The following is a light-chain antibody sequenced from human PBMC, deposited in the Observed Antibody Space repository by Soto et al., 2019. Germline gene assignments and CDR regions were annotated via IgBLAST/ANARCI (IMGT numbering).Light chain of an antibody. J-gene: IGKJ4*01. CDR2: GAS. Sequence: EKVMTQSPAATSVSPGERATLSCRASQSVNSNLAWYQQKAGQAPRLILYGASTRATGIPARFSSSASGTEFTLTISSLQSEDSAVYYCQQYNDWPLTFGGGTKVEIK. V-gene: IGKV3-15*01. CDR3: QQYNDWPLT. CDR1: QSVNSN.